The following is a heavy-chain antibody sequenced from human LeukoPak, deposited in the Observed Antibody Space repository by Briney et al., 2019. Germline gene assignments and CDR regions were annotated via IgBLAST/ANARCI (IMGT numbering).Heavy chain of an antibody. CDR1: GFAFNDCT. J-gene: IGHJ4*02. CDR2: ISWDGGSK. D-gene: IGHD2-21*01. CDR3: AKDGDVTHFDS. V-gene: IGHV3-43*01. Sequence: PGGSLRLSCAASGFAFNDCTMHWVRQAPGKGLEWVSLISWDGGSKYYTGAVQGRFTISRDNSRNSLYLQMYNLRLEDTALYYCAKDGDVTHFDSWGQGTLVTVSS.